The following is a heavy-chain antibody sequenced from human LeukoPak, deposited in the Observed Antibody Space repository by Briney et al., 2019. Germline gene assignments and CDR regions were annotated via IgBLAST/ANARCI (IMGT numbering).Heavy chain of an antibody. V-gene: IGHV4-39*07. CDR2: IYYSGST. D-gene: IGHD2/OR15-2a*01. CDR3: ARARFLKPDFDY. CDR1: GGSISSSSYH. Sequence: SETLSLTCTVSGGSISSSSYHWGWIRQPPGKGLEWIGSIYYSGSTYYNPSLKSRVTISVDTSKNQFSLKLSSVTAADTAVYYCARARFLKPDFDYWGQGTLVTVSS. J-gene: IGHJ4*02.